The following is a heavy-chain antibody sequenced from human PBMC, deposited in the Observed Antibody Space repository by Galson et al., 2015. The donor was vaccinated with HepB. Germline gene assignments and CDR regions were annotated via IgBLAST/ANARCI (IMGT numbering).Heavy chain of an antibody. CDR3: AKDRRYCSSTSCRDYYYYYGMDV. J-gene: IGHJ6*02. CDR1: GFTFSNYA. CDR2: ISYDGSNK. Sequence: SLRLSCAASGFTFSNYAMSWVRQAPGKGLEWVAVISYDGSNKYYADSVKGRFTISRDNSKNTLYLQMNSLRAEDTAVYYCAKDRRYCSSTSCRDYYYYYGMDVWGQGTTVTVSS. D-gene: IGHD2-2*01. V-gene: IGHV3-30*18.